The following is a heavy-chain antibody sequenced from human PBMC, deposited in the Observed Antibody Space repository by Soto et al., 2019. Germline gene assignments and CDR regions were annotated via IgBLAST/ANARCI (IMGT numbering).Heavy chain of an antibody. CDR1: GFTFSSYH. D-gene: IGHD1-26*01. CDR2: INPDSTYI. Sequence: EVQLVESGGGLVEPGGSLRLSCAASGFTFSSYHVNWVRQAPGKGLEWVSPINPDSTYIYYADSVRGRFSISRDNAKNLVYLQMSILRVEVAEVYFCESDPGRVLRTGCSDDWGQGTLVTVSS. CDR3: ESDPGRVLRTGCSDD. J-gene: IGHJ4*02. V-gene: IGHV3-21*06.